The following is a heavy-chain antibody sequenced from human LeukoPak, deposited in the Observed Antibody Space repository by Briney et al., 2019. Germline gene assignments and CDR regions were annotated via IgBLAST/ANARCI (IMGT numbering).Heavy chain of an antibody. D-gene: IGHD6-6*01. CDR3: AKDIDYSSSSFDY. Sequence: GGSLRLSCAASGFTFSSYGMHWVRQAPGKGLEWEAVISYDGSNKYYADSVKGRFTISRDNSKITLYLQMNSLRAEDTAVYYCAKDIDYSSSSFDYWGQGTLVTVSS. J-gene: IGHJ4*02. CDR1: GFTFSSYG. V-gene: IGHV3-30*18. CDR2: ISYDGSNK.